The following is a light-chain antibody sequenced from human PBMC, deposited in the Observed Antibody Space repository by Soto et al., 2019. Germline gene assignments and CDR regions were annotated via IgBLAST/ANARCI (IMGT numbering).Light chain of an antibody. CDR3: SLYTDRSTYV. CDR1: SSDLAIYNY. Sequence: QSVLTQPASVSGSPEQSITISCTGTSSDLAIYNYVSWYHQQQGKAPKPMIYQVTNRLSGVSNRFSGATSSNTASLTISGLQAEDEADYYCSLYTDRSTYVFGTGTKVTGL. CDR2: QVT. J-gene: IGLJ1*01. V-gene: IGLV2-14*01.